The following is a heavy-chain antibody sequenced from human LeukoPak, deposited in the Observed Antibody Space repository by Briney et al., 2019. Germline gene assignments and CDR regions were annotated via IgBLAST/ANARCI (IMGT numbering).Heavy chain of an antibody. J-gene: IGHJ2*01. Sequence: PSETLSLTCTVSGGSISSYYWSWIRQPPGKGLEWIGYIYTSGSTNYNPSLKSRVTISVDTSKNQFSLKLSSVTAADTAVYYCAREDYDISFGNNNWYFDLWGRGTLVTVSS. D-gene: IGHD3-9*01. CDR1: GGSISSYY. CDR3: AREDYDISFGNNNWYFDL. CDR2: IYTSGST. V-gene: IGHV4-59*01.